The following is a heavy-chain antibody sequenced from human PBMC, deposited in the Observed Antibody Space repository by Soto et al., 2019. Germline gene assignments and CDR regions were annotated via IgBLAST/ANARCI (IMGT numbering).Heavy chain of an antibody. CDR1: GYTFTSYD. Sequence: GASVKASCKASGYTFTSYDIYCVRQATGQGLEWMGWMNPNSGNTGYAQKFQGRVTMTRNTSISTAYMELSSLRSEDTAVYYCARGHYDFWSGFEFDYWGQGTLVTVSS. D-gene: IGHD3-3*01. CDR2: MNPNSGNT. CDR3: ARGHYDFWSGFEFDY. J-gene: IGHJ4*02. V-gene: IGHV1-8*01.